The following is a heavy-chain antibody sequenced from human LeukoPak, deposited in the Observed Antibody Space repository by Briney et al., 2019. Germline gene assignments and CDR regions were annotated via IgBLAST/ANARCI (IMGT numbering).Heavy chain of an antibody. CDR1: GGTFSSYA. V-gene: IGHV1-69*01. CDR3: ASPQWWRDGSGSYYNGGFDY. D-gene: IGHD3-10*01. J-gene: IGHJ4*02. Sequence: SVKVSCKASGGTFSSYAISWVRQAPGQGLEWMGGPIPIFGTANYAQKFQGRVTITADESTSTAYMELSSLRSEDTAVYYCASPQWWRDGSGSYYNGGFDYWGQGTLVTVSS. CDR2: PIPIFGTA.